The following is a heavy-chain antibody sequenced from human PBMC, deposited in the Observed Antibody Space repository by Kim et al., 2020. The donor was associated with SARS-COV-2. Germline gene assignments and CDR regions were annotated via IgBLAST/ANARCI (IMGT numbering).Heavy chain of an antibody. V-gene: IGHV3-48*04. CDR2: I. CDR3: TRGYRSGSDCS. Sequence: IHYADSVKGRFTISRDNAKNSLYLQMNSLRAEDTAVYYCTRGYRSGSDCSWGQGTLVTVSS. D-gene: IGHD3-10*01. J-gene: IGHJ5*02.